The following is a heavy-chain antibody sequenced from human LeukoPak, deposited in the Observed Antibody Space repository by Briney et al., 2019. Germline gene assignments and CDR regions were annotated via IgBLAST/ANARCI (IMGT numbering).Heavy chain of an antibody. D-gene: IGHD5-12*01. CDR1: GGSISSNNY. Sequence: SETLSLTCAVSGGSISSNNYWGWIRQPPGKGLEWIGSIYYSGSTYYNPSLKSRVTISVDTSKNQFSLKLSSVTAADTAVYYCARVSGYDWESSYDYWGQGTLVTVSS. V-gene: IGHV4-39*07. J-gene: IGHJ4*02. CDR3: ARVSGYDWESSYDY. CDR2: IYYSGST.